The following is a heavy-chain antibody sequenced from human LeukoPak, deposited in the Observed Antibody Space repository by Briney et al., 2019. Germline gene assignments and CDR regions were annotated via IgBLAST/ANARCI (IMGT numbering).Heavy chain of an antibody. V-gene: IGHV3-48*03. CDR2: ISSSGSTI. CDR1: GFTFSSYE. D-gene: IGHD3-3*01. CDR3: ARGPYYDFWSGYHVGWFDP. Sequence: GGSLRLSCAASGFTFSSYEMNWVRQAPGKGLEWVSYISSSGSTIYYADSVKGRFTISRDNAKNSLYLQMNSLRAEDTAVYYCARGPYYDFWSGYHVGWFDPWGQGTLVTVSS. J-gene: IGHJ5*02.